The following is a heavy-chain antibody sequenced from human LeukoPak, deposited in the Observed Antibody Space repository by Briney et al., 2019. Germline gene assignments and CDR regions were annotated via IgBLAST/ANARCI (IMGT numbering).Heavy chain of an antibody. Sequence: SETLSLTCAVYGGSFSGYYWTLIRQPPGKGLEWIGYIHYSGSTNYNPSLKSRVTISVDTSKNQFSLKLSSVSAADTAVYYCARQRKVGSSFDYWGQGTLVTVSS. CDR1: GGSFSGYY. CDR2: IHYSGST. D-gene: IGHD6-13*01. CDR3: ARQRKVGSSFDY. J-gene: IGHJ4*02. V-gene: IGHV4-59*08.